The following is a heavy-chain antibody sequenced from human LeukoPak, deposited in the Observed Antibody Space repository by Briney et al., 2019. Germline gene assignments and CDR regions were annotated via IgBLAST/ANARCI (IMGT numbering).Heavy chain of an antibody. V-gene: IGHV5-51*01. D-gene: IGHD4-11*01. Sequence: GESLKISWKGSGYSFTSYWIGWVRQIPGKGLEWMGIIYPGDSDTRYSPSLQGQVTISADKSISTAYLQWSSLKASDTAMYYCARHGDPTTVTTWYFDLWGRGTLVTVSS. CDR1: GYSFTSYW. J-gene: IGHJ2*01. CDR2: IYPGDSDT. CDR3: ARHGDPTTVTTWYFDL.